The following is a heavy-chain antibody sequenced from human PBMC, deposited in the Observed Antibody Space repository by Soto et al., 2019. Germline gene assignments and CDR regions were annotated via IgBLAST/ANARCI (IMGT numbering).Heavy chain of an antibody. CDR3: ARLVYNKVLRYFDWLPKGGFDY. Sequence: GESLKISCKGSGYSFTSYWIGWVRQMPGKGLEWMGIIYPGDSDTRYSPSFQGQVTISADKSISTAYLQWSSLKASDTAMYYCARLVYNKVLRYFDWLPKGGFDYWGQGTLVTVSS. CDR1: GYSFTSYW. V-gene: IGHV5-51*01. J-gene: IGHJ4*02. D-gene: IGHD3-9*01. CDR2: IYPGDSDT.